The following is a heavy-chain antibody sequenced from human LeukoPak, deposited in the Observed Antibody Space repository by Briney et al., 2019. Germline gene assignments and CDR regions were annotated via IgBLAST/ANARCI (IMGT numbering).Heavy chain of an antibody. Sequence: SETLSLTCTVSGGSISSGSYYRSWIRQPAGKGLEWIGRIYTSGSTNYNPSLKSRVTISVDTSKNQFSLKLSSVTAADTAVYYCARDYCSSTSCPLDYWGQEPWSPSPQ. J-gene: IGHJ4*01. CDR3: ARDYCSSTSCPLDY. V-gene: IGHV4-61*02. CDR2: IYTSGST. CDR1: GGSISSGSYY. D-gene: IGHD2-2*01.